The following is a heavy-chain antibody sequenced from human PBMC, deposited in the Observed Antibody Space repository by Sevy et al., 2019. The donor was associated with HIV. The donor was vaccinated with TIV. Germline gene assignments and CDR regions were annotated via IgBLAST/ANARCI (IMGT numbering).Heavy chain of an antibody. CDR1: GYTFCVYY. CDR3: ARAAAGAYDAFDI. CDR2: LNPSSSNT. J-gene: IGHJ3*02. D-gene: IGHD6-13*01. Sequence: ASVKVSCKASGYTFCVYYINWVRQVTGQGLEWMGWLNPSSSNTVYAENFQGRVTFTMDSSTSTGYMEMSSLRSEDTAVYYCARAAAGAYDAFDIWGQGTLVTVSS. V-gene: IGHV1-8*03.